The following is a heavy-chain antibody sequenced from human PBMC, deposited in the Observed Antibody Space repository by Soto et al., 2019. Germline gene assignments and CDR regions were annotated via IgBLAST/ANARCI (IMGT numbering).Heavy chain of an antibody. V-gene: IGHV4-59*01. CDR3: ARVRVDFWSGPSPYYYYGMDV. D-gene: IGHD3-3*01. CDR2: IYYSGST. J-gene: IGHJ6*02. Sequence: SETLSLTCTVSGGSISSYYWSWIRQPPGKGLEWIGYIYYSGSTNYNPSLKSRVTISVDTSKNQFPLKLSSVTAADTAVYYCARVRVDFWSGPSPYYYYGMDVWGQGTTVTVSS. CDR1: GGSISSYY.